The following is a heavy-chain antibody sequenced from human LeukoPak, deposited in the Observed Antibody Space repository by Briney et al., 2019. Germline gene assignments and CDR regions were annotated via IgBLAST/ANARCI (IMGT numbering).Heavy chain of an antibody. V-gene: IGHV3-30*02. Sequence: GGSLRLSCVTSGFTFSSYGMYWLRQPPGKGLQWVAFIRYDGGQTYHADSMKGRFTISRDNARNSLYLQMNSLRAEDTALYYCITNGGGDSGYGNFDYWGQGTLVTVSS. CDR3: ITNGGGDSGYGNFDY. D-gene: IGHD5-12*01. CDR2: IRYDGGQT. CDR1: GFTFSSYG. J-gene: IGHJ4*02.